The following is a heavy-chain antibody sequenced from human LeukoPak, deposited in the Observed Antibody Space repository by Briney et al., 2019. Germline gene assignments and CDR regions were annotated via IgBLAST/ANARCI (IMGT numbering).Heavy chain of an antibody. CDR3: ARLPSYSSSQNWIDP. D-gene: IGHD2-2*01. CDR1: GDSINNYY. CDR2: ISYSGST. V-gene: IGHV4-59*01. Sequence: SETLSLTCTVSGDSINNYYRNWIRQSPGKGLEWIGYISYSGSTKYNPSLKSRVTISGDTPNNQFSLRLNFVTVADTAMYYCARLPSYSSSQNWIDPWGQGTLVTVSS. J-gene: IGHJ5*02.